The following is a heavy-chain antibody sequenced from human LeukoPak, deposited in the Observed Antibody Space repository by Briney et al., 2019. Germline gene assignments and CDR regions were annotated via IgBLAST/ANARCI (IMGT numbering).Heavy chain of an antibody. V-gene: IGHV3-23*01. J-gene: IGHJ4*02. D-gene: IGHD3-22*01. Sequence: GGSLRLSCAASEFSVGSNYMTWVRQAPGKGLEWVPSISGSGGSTFYADSVKGRFTISRDNSKNTLYLQMNSLRAEDTAVYYCAKDWGDSTGCLDYWGQGTLVTVSS. CDR1: EFSVGSNY. CDR2: ISGSGGST. CDR3: AKDWGDSTGCLDY.